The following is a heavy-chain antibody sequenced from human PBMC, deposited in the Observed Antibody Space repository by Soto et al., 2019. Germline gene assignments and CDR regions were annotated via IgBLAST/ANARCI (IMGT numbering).Heavy chain of an antibody. V-gene: IGHV3-15*01. CDR3: TTDSLVLRFLEWAFDP. Sequence: EVQLVESGGGLVKPGGSLRLSCAASGSTLSNAWMSWVRQAPGKGLEWVGRIKSKTDGGTTDYAAPVKGRFTISRDDSKNTLYLQMNSLKTEDTAVYYCTTDSLVLRFLEWAFDPWGQGTLVTVSS. D-gene: IGHD3-3*01. CDR2: IKSKTDGGTT. CDR1: GSTLSNAW. J-gene: IGHJ5*02.